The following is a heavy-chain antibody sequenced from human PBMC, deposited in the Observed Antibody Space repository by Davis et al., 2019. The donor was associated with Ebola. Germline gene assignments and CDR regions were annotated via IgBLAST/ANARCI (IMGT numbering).Heavy chain of an antibody. J-gene: IGHJ5*02. CDR3: ARASTMVRATNWFDP. Sequence: SVKVSCKASGGTFSSYAISWVRQAPGQGLEWMGRIIPILGIANYAQKFQGRATITADTSTSTAYMELRSLRSDDTAVYYCARASTMVRATNWFDPWSQGTLVTVSS. D-gene: IGHD3-10*01. CDR1: GGTFSSYA. CDR2: IIPILGIA. V-gene: IGHV1-69*04.